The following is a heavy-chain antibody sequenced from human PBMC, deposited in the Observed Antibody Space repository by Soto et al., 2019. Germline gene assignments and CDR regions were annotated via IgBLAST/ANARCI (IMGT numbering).Heavy chain of an antibody. CDR2: IYWDDDK. CDR1: GFSLSTSGVG. D-gene: IGHD3-9*01. V-gene: IGHV2-5*02. CDR3: AHSRKSYYDILTGYNY. J-gene: IGHJ4*02. Sequence: QITLKESGPTLVKPTQTLTLTCTFSGFSLSTSGVGVAWIRQPPGKALEWLALIYWDDDKRYSPSLKSSLTITKDTSKHQVVLTMTNMDPGDTATYYCAHSRKSYYDILTGYNYWGQGTLVTVSS.